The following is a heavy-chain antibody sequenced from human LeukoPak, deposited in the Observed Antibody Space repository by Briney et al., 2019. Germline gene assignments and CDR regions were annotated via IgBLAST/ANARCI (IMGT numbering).Heavy chain of an antibody. J-gene: IGHJ4*02. CDR2: INPNSGGT. Sequence: GASVKVSCKASGYTFTSYYMHWVRQAPGQGLEWMGWINPNSGGTNYAQKFQGRVTMTRDTSISTAYMELSRLRSDDTAVYYCARGGPYYDSSGPYHWGQGTLVTVSS. D-gene: IGHD3-22*01. CDR3: ARGGPYYDSSGPYH. V-gene: IGHV1-2*02. CDR1: GYTFTSYY.